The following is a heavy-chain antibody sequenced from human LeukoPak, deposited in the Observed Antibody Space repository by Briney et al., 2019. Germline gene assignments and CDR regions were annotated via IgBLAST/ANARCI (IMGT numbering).Heavy chain of an antibody. J-gene: IGHJ5*02. V-gene: IGHV1-46*01. D-gene: IGHD4-17*01. CDR2: INPSGGST. Sequence: EASVTVSCKASGYTFTSYYMHWVRQAPGQGLEWMGIINPSGGSTSYAQKFQGRVTMTRDMSTSTVYMELSSLRSEDTAVYYCARDPTAGWFDPWGQGTLVTVSS. CDR3: ARDPTAGWFDP. CDR1: GYTFTSYY.